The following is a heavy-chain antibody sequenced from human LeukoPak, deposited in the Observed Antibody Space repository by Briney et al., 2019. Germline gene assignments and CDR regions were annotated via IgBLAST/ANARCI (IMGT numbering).Heavy chain of an antibody. Sequence: PGGSLRLSCAASGFTFSSYAMHWVRQAPGKGLEWVAVISYDGSNKYYADSVKGRFTISRDNSKNTLYLQMNSLRAEDTAVYYCARGPYCSSTSCYTEYFQHWGQGTLVTVSS. J-gene: IGHJ1*01. CDR2: ISYDGSNK. CDR3: ARGPYCSSTSCYTEYFQH. CDR1: GFTFSSYA. D-gene: IGHD2-2*02. V-gene: IGHV3-30-3*01.